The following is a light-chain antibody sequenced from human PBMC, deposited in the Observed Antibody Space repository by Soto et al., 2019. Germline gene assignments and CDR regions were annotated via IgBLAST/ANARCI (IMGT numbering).Light chain of an antibody. CDR1: QSISSN. CDR2: IAS. Sequence: DIQMTQYPPSLSASVGDRVTITCRASQSISSNLNWYQQRSGKAPNLLIYIASSLQTGIPSRFSGSGSGTDFTLTISSLQPEDFATYYCQQSYSTPDTFGQGTKVEIK. V-gene: IGKV1-39*01. J-gene: IGKJ2*01. CDR3: QQSYSTPDT.